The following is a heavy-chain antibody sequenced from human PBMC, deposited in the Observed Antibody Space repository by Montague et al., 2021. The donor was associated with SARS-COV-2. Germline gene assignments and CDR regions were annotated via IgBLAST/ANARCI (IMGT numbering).Heavy chain of an antibody. J-gene: IGHJ5*02. V-gene: IGHV4-59*01. CDR1: GGSINSSY. Sequence: SETLSLTCTVSGGSINSSYWCWIRQPPRRGIEWIGYIYNSGSTNYNPSPETRITLSVYPSTTQSSLKLSYVTATDTAVYYCAREYKWNWFDPWGQGTLVIVSS. CDR2: IYNSGST. CDR3: AREYKWNWFDP. D-gene: IGHD1-20*01.